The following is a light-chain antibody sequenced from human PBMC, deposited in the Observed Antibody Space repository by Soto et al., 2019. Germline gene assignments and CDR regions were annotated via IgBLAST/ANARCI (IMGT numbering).Light chain of an antibody. CDR1: SSDVGGYDY. V-gene: IGLV2-8*01. CDR3: CSYGGSRNFV. J-gene: IGLJ2*01. Sequence: QSALTQPPSASGSPGQSVTISCTGTSSDVGGYDYVSWYQQHPGTAPRLIIYEVTKRPSGVPDRFSGSRSGYTASLTGSGLQSEDEAEYYCCSYGGSRNFVFGGGTKGTVL. CDR2: EVT.